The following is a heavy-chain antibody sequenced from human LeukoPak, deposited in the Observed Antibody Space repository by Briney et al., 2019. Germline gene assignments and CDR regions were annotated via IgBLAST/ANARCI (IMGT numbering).Heavy chain of an antibody. V-gene: IGHV3-7*03. D-gene: IGHD2-15*01. CDR1: GFTFSSYW. CDR3: TTDTWYSAGH. CDR2: INHNGNVN. Sequence: GGSLRLSCAASGFTFSSYWMNWARQAPGKGLEWVASINHNGNVNYYVDSVKGRFTISRDNAKNSLFLQMNSLRAEDTAIYYCTTDTWYSAGHWGQGTLVTVSS. J-gene: IGHJ4*02.